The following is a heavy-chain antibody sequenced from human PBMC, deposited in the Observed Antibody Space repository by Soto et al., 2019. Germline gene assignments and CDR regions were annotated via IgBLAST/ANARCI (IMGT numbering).Heavy chain of an antibody. CDR3: ARGGDIVVVPAAIPLPEEYYYYYYGMDV. Sequence: GASVKVSCKASGYTFTSYDINWVRQATGQGLEWMGWMNPNSGNTGYAQKFQGRVTMTRNTSISTAYMELSSLRSEDTAVYYCARGGDIVVVPAAIPLPEEYYYYYYGMDVWGQGTTVTVSS. CDR1: GYTFTSYD. CDR2: MNPNSGNT. V-gene: IGHV1-8*01. J-gene: IGHJ6*02. D-gene: IGHD2-2*01.